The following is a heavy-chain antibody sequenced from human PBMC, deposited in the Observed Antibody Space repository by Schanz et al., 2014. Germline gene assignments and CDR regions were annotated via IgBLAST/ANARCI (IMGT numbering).Heavy chain of an antibody. D-gene: IGHD4-17*01. CDR3: ARKMKLGVYGGKGHDSLDI. CDR1: GFTFSDYY. Sequence: VHLLESGGGLVQPGGSLRLSCAASGFTFSDYYMSWIRQAPGKGLEWVAVIWYDGSNKYYADSVKGRFTISRDNAKNTLYLQMNTLRAEDTAVYYCARKMKLGVYGGKGHDSLDIWGQGTMVTVSS. J-gene: IGHJ3*02. V-gene: IGHV3-33*08. CDR2: IWYDGSNK.